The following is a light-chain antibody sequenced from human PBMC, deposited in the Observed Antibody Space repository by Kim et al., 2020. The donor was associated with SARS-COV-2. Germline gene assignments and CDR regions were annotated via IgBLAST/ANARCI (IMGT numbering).Light chain of an antibody. Sequence: RVTCSCTGGSSNIGGGYDVHWYQQLLGTAPKLLIYGNNNRPSGVPDRFSGSKSGTSASLAITGLQADDEADYYCQSFDSRLNGYVFGSGTKVTVL. CDR1: SSNIGGGYD. CDR3: QSFDSRLNGYV. V-gene: IGLV1-40*01. CDR2: GNN. J-gene: IGLJ1*01.